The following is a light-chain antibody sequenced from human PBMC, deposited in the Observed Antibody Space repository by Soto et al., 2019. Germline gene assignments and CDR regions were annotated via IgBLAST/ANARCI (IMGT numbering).Light chain of an antibody. CDR1: QGISNF. Sequence: DIQMTQSPSSLSASVGDRVTITCRASQGISNFLAWHQQKPGKVPKLLIYAASTLQSGVPSRFSGSGSGTDFTLTITSLQPEDVATDYCQKYNSAPWTFGQGTKVEIK. J-gene: IGKJ1*01. CDR3: QKYNSAPWT. V-gene: IGKV1-27*01. CDR2: AAS.